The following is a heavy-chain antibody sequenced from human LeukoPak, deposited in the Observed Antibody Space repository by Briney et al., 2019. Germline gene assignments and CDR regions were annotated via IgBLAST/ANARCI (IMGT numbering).Heavy chain of an antibody. V-gene: IGHV4-59*08. CDR2: IYYSGST. Sequence: SETLSLTCTVSGGSISSYYWSWIRQPPGKGLEWIGYIYYSGSTNYNPSLKSRVTISVDTSKNQFSLKLNSVIAADTAVYYCARALAINCFDSWGQGTLVTVSS. J-gene: IGHJ5*01. CDR3: ARALAINCFDS. CDR1: GGSISSYY.